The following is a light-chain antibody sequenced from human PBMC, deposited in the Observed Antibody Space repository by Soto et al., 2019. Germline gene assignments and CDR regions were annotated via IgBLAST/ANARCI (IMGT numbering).Light chain of an antibody. V-gene: IGKV3-15*01. J-gene: IGKJ4*01. CDR3: QQYNNCPLT. Sequence: IMMTQSPSTLSASAGERVTITCRASQSVNCNLAWYQQKPGKAPKLLIPGASTMDTGIPARFSGSGSTTEFILTISSRQYADFAVYYCQQYNNCPLTFGGGTKVEIK. CDR2: GAS. CDR1: QSVNCN.